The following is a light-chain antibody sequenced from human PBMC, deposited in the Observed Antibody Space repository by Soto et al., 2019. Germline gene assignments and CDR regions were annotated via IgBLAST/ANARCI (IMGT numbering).Light chain of an antibody. V-gene: IGKV2-30*02. CDR3: MQGTHWPIT. Sequence: DVVMTQSPLSLPVTLGQPASISCSANLSLVHSEGIAYFSWFQQRPGRSPRRLIYKVSNRDSGVPARFSGSGSGTDFALKISRVEAEDVGVYYCMQGTHWPITFGQGTRLEI. CDR1: LSLVHSEGIAY. J-gene: IGKJ5*01. CDR2: KVS.